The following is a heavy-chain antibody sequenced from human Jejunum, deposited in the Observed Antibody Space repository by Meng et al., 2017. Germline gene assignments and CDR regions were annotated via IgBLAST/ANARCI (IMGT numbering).Heavy chain of an antibody. J-gene: IGHJ4*02. Sequence: SETLSLTCIVSGGSISSSRYYWGWVRQPPGKGLEWIGSMSYTGTTSYNPSLQSRVTISIDTSKNQLPLRLSSVSAADTAMYYCARDHGSTNWFFYWGQGTLVTVSS. CDR3: ARDHGSTNWFFY. V-gene: IGHV4-39*06. CDR1: GGSISSSRYY. CDR2: MSYTGTT. D-gene: IGHD3-9*01.